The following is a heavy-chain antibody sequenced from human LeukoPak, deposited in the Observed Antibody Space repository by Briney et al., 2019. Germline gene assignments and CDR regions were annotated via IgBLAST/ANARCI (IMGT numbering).Heavy chain of an antibody. CDR3: ARGSRTYYYDSSGWNALYNWFDP. D-gene: IGHD3-22*01. J-gene: IGHJ5*02. CDR1: GGSFSGYY. CDR2: INHSGST. Sequence: PSETLSLTCAVYGGSFSGYYWSWIRQPPGKGLEWIGEINHSGSTNYNPSLKSRVTISVDTSKNQFSLKLSSVTAADTAVYYCARGSRTYYYDSSGWNALYNWFDPWGQGTLVTVSS. V-gene: IGHV4-34*01.